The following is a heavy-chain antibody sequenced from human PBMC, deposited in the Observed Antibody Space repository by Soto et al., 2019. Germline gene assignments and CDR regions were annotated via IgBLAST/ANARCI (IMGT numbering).Heavy chain of an antibody. D-gene: IGHD2-15*01. J-gene: IGHJ4*02. CDR1: GGSFSGYY. V-gene: IGHV4-34*01. Sequence: PSETLSLTCAVSGGSFSGYYWSWIRQPPGKSLEWIGEINHSGSTNYNPSLKSRVTISVDTSKKQFSLKLSSVTAADTAVYYCSRIAYCRAGSCNVWGQGTLVTVAS. CDR3: SRIAYCRAGSCNV. CDR2: INHSGST.